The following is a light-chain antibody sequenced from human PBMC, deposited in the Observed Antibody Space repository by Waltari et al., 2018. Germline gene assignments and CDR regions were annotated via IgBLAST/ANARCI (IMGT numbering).Light chain of an antibody. CDR2: DAS. CDR1: QSVRSY. J-gene: IGKJ5*01. Sequence: EIVLTQSPPTLSVSPGDRATLSCRASQSVRSYLAWYQQKPGQAPRLLIYDASNRATGIPSRFSGSGSGTDFTLTISSLEPEDIGVYYCQQHSNWPPTFGQGTRLEIK. CDR3: QQHSNWPPT. V-gene: IGKV3-11*01.